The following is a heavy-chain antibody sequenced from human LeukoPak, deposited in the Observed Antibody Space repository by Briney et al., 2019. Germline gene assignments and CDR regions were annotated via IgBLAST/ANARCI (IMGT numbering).Heavy chain of an antibody. J-gene: IGHJ5*02. Sequence: SETLSLTCAVYGGSFSGYYWSWIRQPPGKGLEWIGEINHSGSTNYNPSLKSRVTISVDTPKNQFSLKLSSVTAADTAVYYCARDGFVVVVAATILNWFDPWGQGTLVTVSS. V-gene: IGHV4-34*01. CDR3: ARDGFVVVVAATILNWFDP. D-gene: IGHD2-15*01. CDR2: INHSGST. CDR1: GGSFSGYY.